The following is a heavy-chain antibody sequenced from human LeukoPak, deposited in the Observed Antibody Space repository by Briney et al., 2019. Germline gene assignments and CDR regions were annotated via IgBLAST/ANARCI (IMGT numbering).Heavy chain of an antibody. J-gene: IGHJ3*02. CDR1: GGSISSYY. D-gene: IGHD3-10*01. CDR3: ARGFREVLDAFDI. CDR2: IYYSGST. Sequence: SETLSLTCTVSGGSISSYYWSWIRQPPGKGLEWIGYIYYSGSTNYNPSLKSRVTISVDTSKNEFSLKLSSVTAADTAVYYCARGFREVLDAFDIWGRGTMVTVS. V-gene: IGHV4-59*01.